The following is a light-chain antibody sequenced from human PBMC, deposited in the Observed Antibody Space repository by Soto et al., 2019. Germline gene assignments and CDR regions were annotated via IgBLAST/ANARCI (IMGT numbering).Light chain of an antibody. Sequence: QSVLTQPASVSGSPGQSITISCTGTSSDVGSYNLVSWYQQHPGKAPKLMIYEVSKRPSGVSNRFSGSKSGNTASLTISGLQAGDEANYNCCQYAGISISYVCERGTRVTVL. V-gene: IGLV2-23*02. CDR3: CQYAGISISYV. CDR2: EVS. J-gene: IGLJ1*01. CDR1: SSDVGSYNL.